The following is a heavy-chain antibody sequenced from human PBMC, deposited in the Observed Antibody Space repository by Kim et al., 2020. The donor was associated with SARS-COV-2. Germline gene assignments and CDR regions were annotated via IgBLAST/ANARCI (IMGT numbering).Heavy chain of an antibody. CDR3: AREVGAGGFDY. V-gene: IGHV3-48*02. J-gene: IGHJ4*02. D-gene: IGHD1-26*01. Sequence: YNADSGKGRFTISRDNAKTSLYLKRNSLRDEDAAVYYCAREVGAGGFDYWGQGTLVTVSS.